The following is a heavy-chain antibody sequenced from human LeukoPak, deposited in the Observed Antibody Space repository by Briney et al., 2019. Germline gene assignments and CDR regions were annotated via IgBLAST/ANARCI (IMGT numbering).Heavy chain of an antibody. CDR3: AKPLHTRDYGGSYYYMDV. J-gene: IGHJ6*03. Sequence: PGGSLRLSCAASGFTFSSYGMHWVRQAPGKGLEWAALIRYDGSNKYYADSVKGRFTISRDNSKNTLYLQMNSLRAEDTAVYYCAKPLHTRDYGGSYYYMDVWGKGTTVSISS. CDR2: IRYDGSNK. V-gene: IGHV3-30*02. CDR1: GFTFSSYG. D-gene: IGHD4-17*01.